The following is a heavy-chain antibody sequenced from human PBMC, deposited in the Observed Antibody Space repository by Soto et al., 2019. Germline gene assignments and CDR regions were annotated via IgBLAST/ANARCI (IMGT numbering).Heavy chain of an antibody. D-gene: IGHD2-15*01. J-gene: IGHJ5*02. CDR2: IIPIFGTA. Sequence: QVQLVQSGAEVKKPGSSVKVSCKASGGTFSSYAISWVRQAPGQGLEWMGGIIPIFGTANYAQKFQGRVTITADESTSTAYMELSSRRSEDTAVYYCARGSRIVVVAADNWFDPCGQGTLVTVSS. CDR1: GGTFSSYA. CDR3: ARGSRIVVVAADNWFDP. V-gene: IGHV1-69*12.